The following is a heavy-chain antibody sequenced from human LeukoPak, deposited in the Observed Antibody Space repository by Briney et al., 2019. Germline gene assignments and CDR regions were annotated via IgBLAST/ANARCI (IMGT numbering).Heavy chain of an antibody. Sequence: PGGSLRLSCAASGFTFSIYSMNWVRQAPGKGLEWLSSITSSSNYIYYAGSVKGRFTISRDNVQNSLYLQVNSLRAEDTAMYYCARDRGYFDNWGQGTLVTVSS. J-gene: IGHJ4*02. CDR3: ARDRGYFDN. CDR1: GFTFSIYS. CDR2: ITSSSNYI. V-gene: IGHV3-21*01.